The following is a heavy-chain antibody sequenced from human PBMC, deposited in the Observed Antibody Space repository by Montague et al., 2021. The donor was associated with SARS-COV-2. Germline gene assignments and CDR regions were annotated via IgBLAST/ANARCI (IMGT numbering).Heavy chain of an antibody. CDR3: ARRRDRSTVVSPAVFDL. Sequence: SETLSLTCSVSSDSISSRSYCWAWIRQSPGEGLEWIGNICYGGSTYYNPSLGSRVVMSAETSKSQFSLKLYSVTAADTSIYYCARRRDRSTVVSPAVFDLWGQGTMVIVSS. CDR2: ICYGGST. V-gene: IGHV4-39*01. J-gene: IGHJ3*01. D-gene: IGHD4-23*01. CDR1: SDSISSRSYC.